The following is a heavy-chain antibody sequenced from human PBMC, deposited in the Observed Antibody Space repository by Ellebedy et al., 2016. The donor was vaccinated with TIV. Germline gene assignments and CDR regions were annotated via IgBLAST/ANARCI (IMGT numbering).Heavy chain of an antibody. V-gene: IGHV1-18*04. J-gene: IGHJ4*02. CDR3: ARDGGTMIFGVIVGGLDY. D-gene: IGHD3-3*01. CDR1: GYTFTNYG. Sequence: AASVKVSCKASGYTFTNYGFSWVRQAPGQGLEWMGWISGYNGNTDYAQKFQGRVTMTTDTSTITAYMELRSLRSDDTAVYYCARDGGTMIFGVIVGGLDYWGRGTLVTVSS. CDR2: ISGYNGNT.